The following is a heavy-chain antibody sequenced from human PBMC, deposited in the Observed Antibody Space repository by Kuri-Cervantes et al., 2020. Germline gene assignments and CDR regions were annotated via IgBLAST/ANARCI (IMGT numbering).Heavy chain of an antibody. CDR1: GGSISSYY. CDR2: IYYSGSN. V-gene: IGHV4-59*01. Sequence: SETLSLTCTVSGGSISSYYWSWIRQPPGKGPEWIGYIYYSGSNNYNPSLKSRVTISVDTSKNQFSLKLSSVTAADTAVYYCARDRSYYCSSTSCPDDAFDIWGQGTMVTVSS. CDR3: ARDRSYYCSSTSCPDDAFDI. J-gene: IGHJ3*02. D-gene: IGHD2-2*01.